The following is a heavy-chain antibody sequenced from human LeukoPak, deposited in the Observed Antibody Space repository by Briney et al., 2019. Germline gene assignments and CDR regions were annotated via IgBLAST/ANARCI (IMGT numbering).Heavy chain of an antibody. CDR1: GGSISSYY. D-gene: IGHD3-10*01. Sequence: SETLSLTCTVSGGSISSYYWSWIRQPPGKGLEWIGEINHNGSTNNNPSLKSRVTITVDTSKNQFSLKLSSVTAADTAVYYCAREAVTRVISYWGQGTLVTVSS. J-gene: IGHJ4*02. V-gene: IGHV4-34*01. CDR3: AREAVTRVISY. CDR2: INHNGST.